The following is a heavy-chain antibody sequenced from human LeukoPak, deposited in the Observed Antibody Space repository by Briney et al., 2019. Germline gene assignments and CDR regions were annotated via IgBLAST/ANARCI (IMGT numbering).Heavy chain of an antibody. CDR1: AGSLSSSSYY. CDR2: INHGGST. D-gene: IGHD3-3*01. J-gene: IGHJ5*02. Sequence: PSETLSLTCTVSAGSLSSSSYYWGWIRQPPLKGLEWIGEINHGGSTNYNPSLKSRVTISVDTSKNQFSLKLNSVTAADTAVYYCARGESITIFGVVIIGYNWFDPWGQGTLVTVSS. V-gene: IGHV4-39*07. CDR3: ARGESITIFGVVIIGYNWFDP.